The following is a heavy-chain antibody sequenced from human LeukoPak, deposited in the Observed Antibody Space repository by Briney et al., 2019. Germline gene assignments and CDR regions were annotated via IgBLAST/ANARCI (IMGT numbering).Heavy chain of an antibody. J-gene: IGHJ4*02. D-gene: IGHD3-10*01. CDR1: GYTFTGYY. CDR3: AREGPPGDTNPHFDY. CDR2: INPNSGGT. Sequence: ASVKVSCKASGYTFTGYYMHWVRQAPGQGLEWMGWINPNSGGTNYAQKFQGRVTMTRDTSISTAYMELSRLRYDDTAVYYCAREGPPGDTNPHFDYWGQGILVTVSS. V-gene: IGHV1-2*02.